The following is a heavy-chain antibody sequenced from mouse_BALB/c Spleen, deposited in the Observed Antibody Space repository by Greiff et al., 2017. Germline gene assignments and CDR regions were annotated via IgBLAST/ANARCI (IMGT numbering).Heavy chain of an antibody. V-gene: IGHV5-4*02. CDR2: ISDGGSYT. CDR1: GFTFSDYY. D-gene: IGHD1-2*01. J-gene: IGHJ4*01. Sequence: DVKLVESGGGLVKPGGSLKLSCAASGFTFSDYYMYWVRQTPEKRLEWVATISDGGSYTYYPDSVKGRFTISRDNAKNNLYLQMSSLKSEDTAMYYCARDRGFITTATWAMDYWGQGTSVTVSS. CDR3: ARDRGFITTATWAMDY.